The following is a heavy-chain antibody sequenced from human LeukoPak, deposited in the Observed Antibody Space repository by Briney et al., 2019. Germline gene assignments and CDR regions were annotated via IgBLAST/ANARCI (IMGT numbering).Heavy chain of an antibody. CDR3: ARALDEADIYFDL. J-gene: IGHJ2*01. CDR1: GGSISSYY. Sequence: PSETLSLTCTVSGGSISSYYWSWIRQPPGKGLEWIGEINHSGSTNYNPSLKSRVTISVDTSKNQFSLKLSSVTAADTAVYYCARALDEADIYFDLWGRGTLVTVSS. CDR2: INHSGST. V-gene: IGHV4-34*01. D-gene: IGHD3-9*01.